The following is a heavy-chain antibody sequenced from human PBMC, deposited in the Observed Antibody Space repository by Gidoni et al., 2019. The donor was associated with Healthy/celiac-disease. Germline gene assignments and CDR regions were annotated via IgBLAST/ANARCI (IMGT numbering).Heavy chain of an antibody. Sequence: EVQLVESGGGLVKPGGSMRLSCAASGFTFSSYSMNWVRQSPGKGLEWVSSISSSSSYIYYADSVKGRFTISRDNAKNSLYLQMNILRAEDTAVYYCARDAVMCTSCGGYYYYGMDVWGQGTTVTVSS. CDR3: ARDAVMCTSCGGYYYYGMDV. CDR1: GFTFSSYS. V-gene: IGHV3-21*01. CDR2: ISSSSSYI. J-gene: IGHJ6*02. D-gene: IGHD2-2*01.